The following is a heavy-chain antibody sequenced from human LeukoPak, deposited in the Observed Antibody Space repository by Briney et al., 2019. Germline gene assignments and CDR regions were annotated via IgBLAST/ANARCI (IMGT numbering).Heavy chain of an antibody. V-gene: IGHV1-2*02. D-gene: IGHD3-10*01. CDR1: GYTFTDYF. CDR2: INPNNGGT. CDR3: AAKYMVRGIDY. Sequence: ASVTVSCKASGYTFTDYFMHWLRQAPGQGLAWMGWINPNNGGTNYAQRFQGRVTMTRDTSINTGYMELSRLTSDDTAVYFCAAKYMVRGIDYWGQGTLVTVSS. J-gene: IGHJ4*02.